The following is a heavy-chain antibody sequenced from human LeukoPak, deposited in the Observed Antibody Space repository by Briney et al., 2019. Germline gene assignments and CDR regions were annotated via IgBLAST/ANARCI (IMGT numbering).Heavy chain of an antibody. V-gene: IGHV3-9*01. CDR1: GFTFSTYA. CDR2: ISWNSGSI. CDR3: AKDVRELYSSSWYLDY. J-gene: IGHJ4*02. Sequence: GGSLRLSCAASGFTFSTYAMSWVRQAPGKGLEWVSGISWNSGSIGYADSVKGRFTISRDNAKNSLYLQMNSLRAEDSALYYCAKDVRELYSSSWYLDYWGQGTLVTVSS. D-gene: IGHD6-13*01.